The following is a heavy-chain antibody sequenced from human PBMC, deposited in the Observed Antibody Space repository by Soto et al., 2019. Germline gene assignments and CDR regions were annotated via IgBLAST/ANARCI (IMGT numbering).Heavy chain of an antibody. D-gene: IGHD3-9*01. CDR3: ARSLYDILTGRTAGFDY. CDR2: IYYSGST. CDR1: GGSISSGDYY. J-gene: IGHJ4*02. Sequence: PSETLSLTCTVSGGSISSGDYYWSWILQPPGKGLEWIGYIYYSGSTYYNPSLKSRVTISVDTSKNQFSLKLSSVTAADTAVYYCARSLYDILTGRTAGFDYWGQGTLVTVSS. V-gene: IGHV4-30-4*01.